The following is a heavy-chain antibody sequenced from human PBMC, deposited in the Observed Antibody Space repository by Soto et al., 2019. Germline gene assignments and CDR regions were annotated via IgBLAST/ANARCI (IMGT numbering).Heavy chain of an antibody. CDR1: GFTFRNFA. CDR2: ISYDGVKT. CDR3: ARDDDDGDYRLDY. Sequence: QVQLVESGGGVVQPGRSLRLSCAASGFTFRNFAFHWVRQAPGKGLEWVTVISYDGVKTYYADSVKGRFTISRDDSKNTLYLQMSSLRPDDTAVYYCARDDDDGDYRLDYWGQGTLVTVSS. D-gene: IGHD4-17*01. V-gene: IGHV3-30-3*01. J-gene: IGHJ4*02.